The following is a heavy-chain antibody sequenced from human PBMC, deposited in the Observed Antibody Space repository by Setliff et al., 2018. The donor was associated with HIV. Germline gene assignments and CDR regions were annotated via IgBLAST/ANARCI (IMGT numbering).Heavy chain of an antibody. Sequence: PGGSLRLSCAASGFTVSRFYMSWVRQAPGKGLEWVSVIYSDDSSYYADSVRGRFTISRDNYKNTLYLQMNSLRPEDTAVYYCARDSPLSHFDYWGQGILVTVSS. V-gene: IGHV3-53*01. CDR3: ARDSPLSHFDY. CDR1: GFTVSRFY. CDR2: IYSDDSS. J-gene: IGHJ4*02.